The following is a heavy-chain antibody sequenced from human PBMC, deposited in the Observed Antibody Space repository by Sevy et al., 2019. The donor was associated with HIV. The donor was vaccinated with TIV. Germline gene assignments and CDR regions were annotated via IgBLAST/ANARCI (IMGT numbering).Heavy chain of an antibody. V-gene: IGHV3-9*01. J-gene: IGHJ6*02. CDR1: GFTFDDYA. Sequence: GGSLRLSCAASGFTFDDYAMHWVRQAPGKDLEWVSGISWNSGSIGYADSVKGRFTISRDNAKNSLYLQMNSLRAEDTALYYCAKDNGYSSSYYYYGMDVWGQGTTVTVSS. CDR3: AKDNGYSSSYYYYGMDV. CDR2: ISWNSGSI. D-gene: IGHD6-13*01.